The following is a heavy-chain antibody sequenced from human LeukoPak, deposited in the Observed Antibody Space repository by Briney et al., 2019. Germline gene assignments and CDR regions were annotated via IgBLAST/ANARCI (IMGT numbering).Heavy chain of an antibody. D-gene: IGHD5-12*01. CDR1: GYTFTSYY. J-gene: IGHJ4*02. V-gene: IGHV1-46*01. CDR2: INPSGGST. CDR3: ARDRSGYIDY. Sequence: ASVKVSCKASGYTFTSYYMHWVRQAPGQGLEWMGIINPSGGSTSYAQKFQGRVTMTRDMSTGTVYMELSSLRSEDTAVYYCARDRSGYIDYWGQGTLVTVSS.